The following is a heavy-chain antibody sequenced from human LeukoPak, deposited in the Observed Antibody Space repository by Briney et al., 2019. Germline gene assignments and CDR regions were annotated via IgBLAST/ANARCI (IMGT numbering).Heavy chain of an antibody. CDR2: MNPNSGNT. V-gene: IGHV1-8*01. CDR1: GYTFTSYD. D-gene: IGHD1-26*01. J-gene: IGHJ5*02. Sequence: ASVKVSXKASGYTFTSYDINWVRQATGQGLEWMGWMNPNSGNTGYAQKFQGRVTMTRNTSISTAYMELSSLRSEDTAVYYCARKGSGSYYVGWFDPWGQGTLVTVSS. CDR3: ARKGSGSYYVGWFDP.